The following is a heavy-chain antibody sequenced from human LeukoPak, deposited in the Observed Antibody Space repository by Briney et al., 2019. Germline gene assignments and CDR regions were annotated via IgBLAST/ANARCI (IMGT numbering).Heavy chain of an antibody. J-gene: IGHJ3*02. V-gene: IGHV4-31*02. CDR3: ARAPGAFDI. Sequence: QXPGKGLEWIGYIYYTGGTHYNPSLKSRLTISVDTSENHFSLKLSSVTAADTAIYFCARAPGAFDIWGQGTMVTVSS. CDR2: IYYTGGT.